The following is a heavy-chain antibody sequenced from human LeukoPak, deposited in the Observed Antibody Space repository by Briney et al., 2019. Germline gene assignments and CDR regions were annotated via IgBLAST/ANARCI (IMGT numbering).Heavy chain of an antibody. J-gene: IGHJ4*02. Sequence: SETLSLTCTVSGGSIGSSSYYWGWIRQPPGKGLEWIGSIYYSGSTYYNPSLKSRVTISVDTSKNQFSLKLSSVTAADTAVYYCARVCQEVVAATPIPDYWGQGTLVTVSS. CDR3: ARVCQEVVAATPIPDY. D-gene: IGHD2-15*01. CDR1: GGSIGSSSYY. CDR2: IYYSGST. V-gene: IGHV4-39*07.